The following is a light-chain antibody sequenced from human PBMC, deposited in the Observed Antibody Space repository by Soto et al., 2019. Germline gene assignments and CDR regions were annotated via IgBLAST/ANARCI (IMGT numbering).Light chain of an antibody. CDR1: QSISSW. J-gene: IGKJ1*01. Sequence: DIQMTQSPSTLSASVGDRVTITCRASQSISSWLAWYQQKPGKAPKLLIYDASSLESEVPSRFSGSVSGTEFTLANSSLQPDDFATYYCQQFGTFGQGTKVEIK. V-gene: IGKV1-5*01. CDR2: DAS. CDR3: QQFGT.